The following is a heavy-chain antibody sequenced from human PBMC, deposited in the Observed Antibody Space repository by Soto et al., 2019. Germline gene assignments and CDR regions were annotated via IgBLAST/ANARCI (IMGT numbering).Heavy chain of an antibody. CDR3: ARELYSSSFFWFDA. CDR2: ITAGDGKT. D-gene: IGHD2-2*01. Sequence: QVHLVQSGAEVKKPGASVKVSCKASGYTCTQYTIHWARQAPGQRLEWMGWITAGDGKTQYSKKFHTRVTIRSDVSATTVYMDLNSLRSEDTAVYYCARELYSSSFFWFDAWGRGTLVIVSS. CDR1: GYTCTQYT. J-gene: IGHJ5*02. V-gene: IGHV1-3*01.